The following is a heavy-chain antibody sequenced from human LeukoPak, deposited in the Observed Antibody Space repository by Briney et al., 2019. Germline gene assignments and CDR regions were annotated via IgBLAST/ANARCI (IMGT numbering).Heavy chain of an antibody. J-gene: IGHJ5*02. CDR1: GYTFTSYD. Sequence: ASVKVSCKSSGYTFTSYDINWVRQATGQGLEWMGWMNPINGNTGYAQKFQGRVTMTRDTSISTAYMELSSLRSEDTAVYYCARGINWFDPWGQGTLVTVSS. CDR3: ARGINWFDP. V-gene: IGHV1-8*01. CDR2: MNPINGNT.